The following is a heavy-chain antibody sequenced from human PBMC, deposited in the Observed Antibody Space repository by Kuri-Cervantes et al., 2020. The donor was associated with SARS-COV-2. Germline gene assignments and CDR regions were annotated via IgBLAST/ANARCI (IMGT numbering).Heavy chain of an antibody. CDR3: ARVHNWNYEGYAFDI. CDR2: MNPNSGNT. CDR1: GYTFTSYD. D-gene: IGHD1-7*01. J-gene: IGHJ3*02. Sequence: ASVKVSCKASGYTFTSYDTNWVRQAAGQGLEWMGWMNPNSGNTGYAQKFQGRVTMTRNTSISTAYMELSSLRSEDTAVYYCARVHNWNYEGYAFDIWGQGTMGTVSS. V-gene: IGHV1-8*02.